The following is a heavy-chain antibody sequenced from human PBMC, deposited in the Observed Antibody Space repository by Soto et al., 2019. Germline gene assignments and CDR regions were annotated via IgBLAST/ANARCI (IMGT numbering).Heavy chain of an antibody. CDR2: ISYDGSNK. D-gene: IGHD6-6*01. CDR3: ANARQGWYFDY. J-gene: IGHJ4*02. Sequence: QVQLVESGGGVVQPGRSLRLSCAASGFTLSSYAMHWVRQAPGKGLEWVAVISYDGSNKYYADSVKGRFTISRDNSKNTLYLQMNSLRAEDTAVYYCANARQGWYFDYWGQGTLVTVSS. V-gene: IGHV3-30*18. CDR1: GFTLSSYA.